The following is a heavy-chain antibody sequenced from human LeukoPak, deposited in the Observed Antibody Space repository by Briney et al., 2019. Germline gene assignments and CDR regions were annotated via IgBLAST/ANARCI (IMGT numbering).Heavy chain of an antibody. Sequence: SETLSLTCTVSGGSISSGDYYWSWIRQPPGKGLEWIGYIYYCGSTYYNPSLKSRVTISVDTSKNQFSLKLSSVTAADTAVYYCARVGSDDILTGIDYWGQRTLVTVSS. J-gene: IGHJ4*02. CDR1: GGSISSGDYY. V-gene: IGHV4-30-4*08. CDR3: ARVGSDDILTGIDY. D-gene: IGHD3-9*01. CDR2: IYYCGST.